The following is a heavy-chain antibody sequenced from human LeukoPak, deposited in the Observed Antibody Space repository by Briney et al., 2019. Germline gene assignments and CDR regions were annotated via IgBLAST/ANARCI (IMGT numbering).Heavy chain of an antibody. J-gene: IGHJ4*02. CDR2: IKPDSGAT. D-gene: IGHD4/OR15-4a*01. CDR1: GYTFTVHY. CDR3: ARDHDYGPDY. Sequence: ASLKVSCKASGYTFTVHYLHWLRQAPGQGLEWMGWIKPDSGATNFAQNFQGRVTMTSGTSINTAYMELSSLTSDDTAMYYCARDHDYGPDYWGQGTLVTVSA. V-gene: IGHV1-2*02.